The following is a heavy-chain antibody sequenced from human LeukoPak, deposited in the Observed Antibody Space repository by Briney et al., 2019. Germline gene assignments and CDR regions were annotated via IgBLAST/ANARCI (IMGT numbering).Heavy chain of an antibody. CDR3: ARDQTVPPGDAFDI. V-gene: IGHV3-53*01. J-gene: IGHJ3*02. CDR2: IYSGGST. Sequence: GGSLRLSCAASGFTVSSNYMSCVRQAPGKGLEWVSVIYSGGSTYYADSVKGRFTISRDNSKNTLYLQMNSLRAEDTAVYYCARDQTVPPGDAFDIWGQGTMVTVSS. CDR1: GFTVSSNY. D-gene: IGHD4-17*01.